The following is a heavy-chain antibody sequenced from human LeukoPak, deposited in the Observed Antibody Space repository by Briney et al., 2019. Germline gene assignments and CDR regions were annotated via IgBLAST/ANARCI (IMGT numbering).Heavy chain of an antibody. CDR2: IYYSGST. CDR3: ARESGSSRLPGY. Sequence: SETLSLTCTVSGGSISSYYWSWIRQPPGKGLEWIGYIYYSGSTNYNPSLKSRVTISVDTSKNQFSLKLSSVTAADTAVYYCARESGSSRLPGYWGQGNPVTVSS. D-gene: IGHD6-13*01. V-gene: IGHV4-59*01. J-gene: IGHJ4*02. CDR1: GGSISSYY.